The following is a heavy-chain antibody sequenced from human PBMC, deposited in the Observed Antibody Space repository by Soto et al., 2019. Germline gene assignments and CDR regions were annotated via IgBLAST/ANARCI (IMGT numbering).Heavy chain of an antibody. CDR1: GFTFDDYA. J-gene: IGHJ4*02. V-gene: IGHV3-9*01. D-gene: IGHD6-6*01. CDR2: ISWNSGSI. CDR3: VKGVRAGIAARLDY. Sequence: EVQLVESGGGLVQPGRSLRLSCTASGFTFDDYAMHWVRQPPGKGLEWVSGISWNSGSIGYVDSAKGRFTISRDNAKNSLYLQMNSLRVEDTALYYCVKGVRAGIAARLDYWGQGTLVTVSS.